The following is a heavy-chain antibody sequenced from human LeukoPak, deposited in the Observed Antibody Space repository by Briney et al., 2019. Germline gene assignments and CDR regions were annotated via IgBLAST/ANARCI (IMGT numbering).Heavy chain of an antibody. Sequence: GGSLRLSCTASGFTFGDYAMSWFRQAPGKGLQWVGLIRKKAYGGTTEYDASVKGRFTISGDESKCIAYLQMSSLKSEDTAVYYCARGWFGIDYWGQGTLVTVSS. V-gene: IGHV3-49*03. CDR2: IRKKAYGGTT. CDR1: GFTFGDYA. D-gene: IGHD3-10*01. CDR3: ARGWFGIDY. J-gene: IGHJ4*02.